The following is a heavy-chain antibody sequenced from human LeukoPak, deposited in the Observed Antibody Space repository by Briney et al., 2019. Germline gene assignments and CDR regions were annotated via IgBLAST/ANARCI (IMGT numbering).Heavy chain of an antibody. J-gene: IGHJ3*02. CDR3: ARASDHDWGSYRWDAFDI. CDR1: TFTFSSYT. Sequence: GGSLRLSCAASTFTFSSYTMNRVRQAPGTGLEWVSSISSSGSYIYYADSLKGRFTVSRDNARKSLYLQMNSLRAEDTAVYYCARASDHDWGSYRWDAFDIWGQGTMVTVSS. V-gene: IGHV3-21*01. CDR2: ISSSGSYI. D-gene: IGHD3-16*02.